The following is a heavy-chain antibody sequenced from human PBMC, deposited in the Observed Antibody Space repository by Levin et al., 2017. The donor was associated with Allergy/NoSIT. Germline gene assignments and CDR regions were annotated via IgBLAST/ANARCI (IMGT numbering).Heavy chain of an antibody. Sequence: SETLSLTCSVSGASISSSSYYWGWIRQPPGKGLEWIASIYYSGSTYYNPSLKSRVTISVDTSKNQFSLKLSSVTAADTALYYCAGGGARGMIVVVITTANFDYWGQGTPVTVSS. D-gene: IGHD3-22*01. CDR2: IYYSGST. V-gene: IGHV4-39*01. CDR1: GASISSSSYY. J-gene: IGHJ4*02. CDR3: AGGGARGMIVVVITTANFDY.